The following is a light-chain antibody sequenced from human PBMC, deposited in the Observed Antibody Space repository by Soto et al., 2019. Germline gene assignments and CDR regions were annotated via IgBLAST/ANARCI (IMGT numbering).Light chain of an antibody. CDR2: GAS. V-gene: IGKV3-15*01. Sequence: EIVMTQSPATLSVSPGERATLSCRASQSVSSNLAWYQQKPGQAPRLLIYGASTRATGTPARFSGSGSGTEFTLTISSLQSEDFAVYYCQQYNNWPPGFGGGTKVDIK. CDR3: QQYNNWPPG. CDR1: QSVSSN. J-gene: IGKJ4*01.